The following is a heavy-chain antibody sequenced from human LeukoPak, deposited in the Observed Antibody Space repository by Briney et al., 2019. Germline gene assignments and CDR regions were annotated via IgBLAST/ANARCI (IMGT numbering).Heavy chain of an antibody. J-gene: IGHJ6*03. CDR1: GFTFSNSW. CDR2: IKQDVSEK. D-gene: IGHD2-15*01. Sequence: GGSLRLSCAASGFTFSNSWMSWVRQAPGKGLEWVANIKQDVSEKYYVDSVKGRFTISRDNARNSLYLQMNSLRAEDTAVYYCARFRSGGTFRASLYYYYYYMDVWGEGTTVTVSS. V-gene: IGHV3-7*01. CDR3: ARFRSGGTFRASLYYYYYYMDV.